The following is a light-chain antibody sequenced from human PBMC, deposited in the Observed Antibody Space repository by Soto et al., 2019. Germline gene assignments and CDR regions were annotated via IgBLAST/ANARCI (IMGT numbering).Light chain of an antibody. J-gene: IGKJ3*01. CDR3: QQRSNWPPFT. Sequence: EIVLTQSPATLSWSPGERATLSCRASQTVSFYLAWYQQKPGQAPRLLIYDASKRATGTPARFSGSGSGTDFTLTISSLEPEDFAVYYCQQRSNWPPFTFGPGTKVDI. CDR2: DAS. CDR1: QTVSFY. V-gene: IGKV3-11*01.